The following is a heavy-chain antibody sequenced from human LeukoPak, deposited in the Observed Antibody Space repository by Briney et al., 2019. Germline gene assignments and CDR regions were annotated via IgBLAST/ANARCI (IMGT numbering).Heavy chain of an antibody. CDR2: MNPNSGNT. Sequence: ASVKVSCKASGYTFTSYDINWVRQATGQGLEWMEWMNPNSGNTGYAQKFQGRVTMTRNTSISTAYMELSSLRSEDTAVYYCARGRVGGYDFDIDYWGQGTLVTVSS. J-gene: IGHJ4*02. V-gene: IGHV1-8*01. CDR1: GYTFTSYD. CDR3: ARGRVGGYDFDIDY. D-gene: IGHD5-12*01.